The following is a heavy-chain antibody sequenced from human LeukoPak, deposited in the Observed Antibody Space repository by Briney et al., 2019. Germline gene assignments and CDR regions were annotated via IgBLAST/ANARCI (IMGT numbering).Heavy chain of an antibody. V-gene: IGHV3-30*03. J-gene: IGHJ6*02. CDR3: ARDSDGMSV. Sequence: TGGSLRLSCAAARFTFSTYGMHWVRQAPGKGLEWVALISYDGINKYFADSVKGPFTVSRDNSNSKLYLQVTSLRAEDTAVYYCARDSDGMSVWGLGTTVTVSS. CDR1: RFTFSTYG. CDR2: ISYDGINK.